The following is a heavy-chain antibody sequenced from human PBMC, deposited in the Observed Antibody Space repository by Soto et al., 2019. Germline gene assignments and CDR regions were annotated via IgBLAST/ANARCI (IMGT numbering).Heavy chain of an antibody. CDR1: VGSITNTDW. Sequence: PSETLSLTCAFSVGSITNTDWWTWVRQPPGMGLEWVGDISLSGNTNYNPSLEGRAAISLDKSRNQFSLILNSVTAADTAVYYCASTGSSGTFWGQGTLVSVSS. CDR2: ISLSGNT. J-gene: IGHJ4*02. D-gene: IGHD3-22*01. V-gene: IGHV4-4*02. CDR3: ASTGSSGTF.